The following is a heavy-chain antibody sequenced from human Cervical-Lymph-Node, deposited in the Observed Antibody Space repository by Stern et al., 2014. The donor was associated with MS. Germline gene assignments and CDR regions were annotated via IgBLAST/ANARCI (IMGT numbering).Heavy chain of an antibody. CDR1: GGSISSGGYS. Sequence: QLQLQESGSGLVKPSQTLSLTCAVSGGSISSGGYSWSWIRQPPGKGLEWLGYIYHSGSTYYNPSLKSRVTISVDRSKTQFSLKLSSVTAADTAVYYCARSSTVTPNAFDIWGQGTMVTVSS. J-gene: IGHJ3*02. CDR3: ARSSTVTPNAFDI. CDR2: IYHSGST. D-gene: IGHD4-17*01. V-gene: IGHV4-30-2*01.